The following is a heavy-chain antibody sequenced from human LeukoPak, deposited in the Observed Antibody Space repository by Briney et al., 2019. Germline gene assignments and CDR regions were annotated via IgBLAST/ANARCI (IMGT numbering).Heavy chain of an antibody. CDR2: MKEDGSEK. V-gene: IGHV3-7*01. D-gene: IGHD7-27*01. CDR1: GFTFSSYG. J-gene: IGHJ4*02. CDR3: ARAPNRVQNWVDC. Sequence: RGSLRPSCAASGFTFSSYGMHWVRQAPGKGLEWVANMKEDGSEKYYVDSVKGRFTISRDNAKNSLYLQMNSLRAEDMAVYYCARAPNRVQNWVDCWGQGTLVTVSS.